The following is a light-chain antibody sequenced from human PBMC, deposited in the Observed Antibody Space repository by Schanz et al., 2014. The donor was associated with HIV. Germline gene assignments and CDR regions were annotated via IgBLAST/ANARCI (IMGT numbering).Light chain of an antibody. CDR3: SSFTSSTTLVV. CDR2: DVS. CDR1: SSDVGGYYY. V-gene: IGLV2-14*01. Sequence: QSALTQPPSASGSPGQSVNISCTGTSSDVGGYYYVSWYQQHPGKAPKVMIYDVSNRPSGVSNRFSGSKSGNTASLTISGLQAGDEADYYCSSFTSSTTLVVFGGGTKLTVL. J-gene: IGLJ2*01.